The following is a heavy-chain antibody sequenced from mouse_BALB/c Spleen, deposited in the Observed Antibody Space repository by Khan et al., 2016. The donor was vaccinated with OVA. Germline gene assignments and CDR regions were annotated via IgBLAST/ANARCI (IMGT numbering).Heavy chain of an antibody. V-gene: IGHV5-6*01. Sequence: EVQLLETGGDLVKPGGSLKLSCAASGFTFSTYGMSWVRQTPDKRLEWVATVSTGGSYTYYPASVKGRFTISRDNAKNTLYLQMSGLTSVDTAMFYCTRLAYYYDSEGFAYWGQGTLVTVSA. CDR3: TRLAYYYDSEGFAY. CDR2: VSTGGSYT. CDR1: GFTFSTYG. J-gene: IGHJ3*01. D-gene: IGHD1-1*01.